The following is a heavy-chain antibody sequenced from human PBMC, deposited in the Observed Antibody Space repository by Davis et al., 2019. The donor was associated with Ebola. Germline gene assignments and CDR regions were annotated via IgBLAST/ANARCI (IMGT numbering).Heavy chain of an antibody. D-gene: IGHD3-3*01. CDR3: ARFLEWKADP. CDR2: IYPGDSDT. Sequence: GGSLRLSCKGSGYSFTSYWIGWVRQMPGKGLEWMGIIYPGDSDTRYSPSFQGQVTISADKSITTAYLQWSSLKASDTAMYYCARFLEWKADPWGQGTLVTVSS. V-gene: IGHV5-51*01. J-gene: IGHJ5*02. CDR1: GYSFTSYW.